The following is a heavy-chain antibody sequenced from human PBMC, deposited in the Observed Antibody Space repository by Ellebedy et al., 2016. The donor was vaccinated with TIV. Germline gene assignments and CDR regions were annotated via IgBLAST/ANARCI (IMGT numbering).Heavy chain of an antibody. CDR1: GFTFRSYA. CDR2: ISSDESNK. J-gene: IGHJ4*02. CDR3: ARDRTYYFDSSGYSH. D-gene: IGHD3-22*01. V-gene: IGHV3-30-3*01. Sequence: GGSLRLSCAASGFTFRSYAMHWVRQAPGKGLEWVAHISSDESNKYYADSVKGRFTISRDSSTNTLYLHMNSLSAEDTAVYYCARDRTYYFDSSGYSHWGQGTLVTVSS.